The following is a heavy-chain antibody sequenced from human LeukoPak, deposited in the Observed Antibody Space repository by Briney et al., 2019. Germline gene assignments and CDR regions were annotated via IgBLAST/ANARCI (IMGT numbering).Heavy chain of an antibody. CDR2: ISYDGSNK. CDR1: GFTFSSYS. D-gene: IGHD1-7*01. V-gene: IGHV3-30*03. J-gene: IGHJ4*01. CDR3: ARATPEYNWNSPFDY. Sequence: PGGSLRLSCAASGFTFSSYSMNLVRQAPGKGLEWVAVISYDGSNKYYADSVKGRFTISRDNSKNTLYLQMNSLRAEDTAVYYCARATPEYNWNSPFDYWGQEPWSPSPQ.